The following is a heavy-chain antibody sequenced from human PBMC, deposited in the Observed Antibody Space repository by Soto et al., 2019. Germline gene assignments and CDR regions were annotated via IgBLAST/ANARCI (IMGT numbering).Heavy chain of an antibody. CDR1: GFIFSSYR. D-gene: IGHD3-16*01. CDR3: ARGDDYLLFDY. J-gene: IGHJ4*02. CDR2: IWHDGIRK. Sequence: QVQLVESGGGVVQPGRSLRLSCTASGFIFSSYRIYWVRQAPGKGLEGVTVIWHDGIRKYYADSVKGRFTVSRDNSRNTVYLQMNRLKAEETAVSYCARGDDYLLFDYWGQGTLVAVSS. V-gene: IGHV3-33*01.